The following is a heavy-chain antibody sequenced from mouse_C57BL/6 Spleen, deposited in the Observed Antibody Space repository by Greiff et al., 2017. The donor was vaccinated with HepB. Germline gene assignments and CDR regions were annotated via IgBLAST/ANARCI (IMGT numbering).Heavy chain of an antibody. CDR2: IYPGSGST. D-gene: IGHD1-1*01. J-gene: IGHJ4*01. V-gene: IGHV1-55*01. CDR1: GYTFTSYW. Sequence: QVQLQQPGAELVKPGASVKMSCKASGYTFTSYWITWVKQRPGQGLEWIGDIYPGSGSTNYNEKFKSKATLTVDTSSSTAYMQLSSLTSEDSAVYYCARGDGSSFYYAMDYWGQGTSVTVSS. CDR3: ARGDGSSFYYAMDY.